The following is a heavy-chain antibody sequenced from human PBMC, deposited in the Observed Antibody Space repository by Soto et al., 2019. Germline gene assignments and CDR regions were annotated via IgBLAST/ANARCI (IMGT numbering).Heavy chain of an antibody. CDR1: GGSLSDYS. Sequence: QVQLRQWGAGLLKPSETLSLRCAVYGGSLSDYSWSWIRQSPEKGLEWIGEINHGRSTKYNPSLKSRVTISVDTSKNHVSLILTSATTADTAVYRCARGGGNSGYFFDYWGRGTLVTVSS. J-gene: IGHJ4*02. V-gene: IGHV4-34*02. CDR3: ARGGGNSGYFFDY. CDR2: INHGRST. D-gene: IGHD5-12*01.